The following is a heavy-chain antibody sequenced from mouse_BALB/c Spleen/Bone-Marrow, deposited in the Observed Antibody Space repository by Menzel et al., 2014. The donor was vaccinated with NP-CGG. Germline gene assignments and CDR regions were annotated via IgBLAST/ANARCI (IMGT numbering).Heavy chain of an antibody. Sequence: VQLQQSGAELVRPGTSVKVSCKASGYAFTNYLIEWVKQRPGQGLESIGVIDPRSGGTDYNEKFKGKAPLTADKSSSTAYMQLNSLTSGDSAVYFCARGGITTVVPYSMDYWGQGTSVTVSS. CDR1: GYAFTNYL. D-gene: IGHD1-1*01. V-gene: IGHV1-54*03. CDR3: ARGGITTVVPYSMDY. J-gene: IGHJ4*01. CDR2: IDPRSGGT.